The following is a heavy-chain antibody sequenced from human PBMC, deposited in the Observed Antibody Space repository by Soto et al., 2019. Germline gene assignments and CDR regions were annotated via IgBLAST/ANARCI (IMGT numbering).Heavy chain of an antibody. D-gene: IGHD1-26*01. CDR3: ARDPTRLGRPNYYYYYGMNV. CDR2: ISSSSGNI. CDR1: GFTFSTNA. V-gene: IGHV3-48*02. Sequence: GGSLRLSCAGSGFTFSTNAMSWVRQGPGKGLEWVSAISSSSGNIYYADSVKGRFTISRDNAKYSLYLQMNSLRDEDTAVYYCARDPTRLGRPNYYYYYGMNVWGQGTTVTVSS. J-gene: IGHJ6*02.